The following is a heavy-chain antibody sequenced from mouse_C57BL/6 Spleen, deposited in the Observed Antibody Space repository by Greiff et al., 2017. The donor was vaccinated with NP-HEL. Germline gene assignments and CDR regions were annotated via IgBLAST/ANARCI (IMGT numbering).Heavy chain of an antibody. CDR1: GYTFTSYW. V-gene: IGHV1-52*01. Sequence: VQLQQPGAELVRPGSSVKLSCKASGYTFTSYWMHWVKQRPIQGLEWIGNIDPSDSETHYNQKFKDKATLTVDKSSGTAYMQLSSLTSEDSAVYYCAREGTYSNYCDYWGQGTTLTVSS. CDR2: IDPSDSET. CDR3: AREGTYSNYCDY. J-gene: IGHJ2*01. D-gene: IGHD2-5*01.